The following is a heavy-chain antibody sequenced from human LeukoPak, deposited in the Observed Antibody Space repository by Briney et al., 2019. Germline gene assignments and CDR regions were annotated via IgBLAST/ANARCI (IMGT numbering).Heavy chain of an antibody. CDR1: GFTFSSHA. CDR2: ISYDGSNK. J-gene: IGHJ6*02. D-gene: IGHD5-18*01. CDR3: ARARGYSYGYYYYGMDV. Sequence: PGGSLRLSCAASGFTFSSHAMHWVRQAPGKGLEWVAIISYDGSNKYYADSVKGRFTISRDNSKNTLYLQMNSLRAEDTAVYYCARARGYSYGYYYYGMDVWGQGTTVTVSS. V-gene: IGHV3-30-3*01.